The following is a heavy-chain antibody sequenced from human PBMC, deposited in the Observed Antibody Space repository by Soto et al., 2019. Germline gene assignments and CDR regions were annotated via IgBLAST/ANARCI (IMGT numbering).Heavy chain of an antibody. Sequence: QVQLVESGGGVVQSGRSLRLSCAASGFTFSSYGMHWVRQAPGKGLEWVAVIWYDGSNKYYADSVKGRFTISRDNSKNTLYLQMNSLRAEDTAVYYCARPPPPIVGATFDYWGQGTLVTVSS. V-gene: IGHV3-33*01. CDR2: IWYDGSNK. J-gene: IGHJ4*02. D-gene: IGHD1-26*01. CDR1: GFTFSSYG. CDR3: ARPPPPIVGATFDY.